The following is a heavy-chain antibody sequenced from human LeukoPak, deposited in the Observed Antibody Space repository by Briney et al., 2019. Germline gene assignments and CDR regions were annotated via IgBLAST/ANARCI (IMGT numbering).Heavy chain of an antibody. J-gene: IGHJ4*02. CDR3: AKDAKDIVVVVAATTVFDY. V-gene: IGHV3-21*01. D-gene: IGHD2-15*01. Sequence: PGGSLRLSCAGSGFIFSRHSMNWVRQAPGKGLEWVSSISTSSSYIYYADSVKGRFTISRDNARNSLYLQMNSLRVEDTAVYYCAKDAKDIVVVVAATTVFDYWGQGTLVTVSS. CDR1: GFIFSRHS. CDR2: ISTSSSYI.